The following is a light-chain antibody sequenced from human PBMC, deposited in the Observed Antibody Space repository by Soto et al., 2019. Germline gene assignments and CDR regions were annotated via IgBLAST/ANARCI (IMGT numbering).Light chain of an antibody. J-gene: IGLJ3*02. CDR1: SSDIGAYND. CDR3: SSYTSRSTLV. V-gene: IGLV2-14*01. Sequence: QSALTQPASVSGSPGQSITISCTGTSSDIGAYNDVSWYQQHPGKAPKLMIYDVSNWPSGVSNRFSGSKSGNTASLTISGLQPEDEADYYCSSYTSRSTLVFGGGTKVTVL. CDR2: DVS.